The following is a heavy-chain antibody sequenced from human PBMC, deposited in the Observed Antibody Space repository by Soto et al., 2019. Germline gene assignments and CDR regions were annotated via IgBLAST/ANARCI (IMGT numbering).Heavy chain of an antibody. J-gene: IGHJ5*02. V-gene: IGHV1-69*02. CDR2: IIPILGIA. Sequence: QVQLVQSGAEVKKPGSSVKVSCKASGGTFSSYTISWVRQAPGQGLEWMGRIIPILGIANYAQKFQGRVTITADKSPSTAYMELSSLRSEDTAVYYCASSRKGVVVPAAHWFAPWGQGTLVTVSS. D-gene: IGHD2-2*01. CDR3: ASSRKGVVVPAAHWFAP. CDR1: GGTFSSYT.